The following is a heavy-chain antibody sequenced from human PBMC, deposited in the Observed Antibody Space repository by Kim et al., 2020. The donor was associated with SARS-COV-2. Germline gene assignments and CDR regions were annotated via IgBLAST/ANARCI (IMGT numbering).Heavy chain of an antibody. CDR2: ISYDGSNR. Sequence: GGSLRLSCAASGFVFSTYAMHWVRQAPGKGLEWVAVISYDGSNRYYSDSVEGRFTISRDNSKNTLSLQVNDLRPDDTAIYYCARGAPISSSWPFDYWGQG. D-gene: IGHD6-13*01. CDR1: GFVFSTYA. J-gene: IGHJ4*02. V-gene: IGHV3-30*03. CDR3: ARGAPISSSWPFDY.